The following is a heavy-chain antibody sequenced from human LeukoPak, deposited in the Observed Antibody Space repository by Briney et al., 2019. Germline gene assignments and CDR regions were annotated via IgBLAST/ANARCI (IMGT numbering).Heavy chain of an antibody. J-gene: IGHJ4*02. CDR1: GFALSSYA. CDR2: ISATGGGST. CDR3: AKYAGYCRGGSCYWIDY. D-gene: IGHD2-15*01. V-gene: IGHV3-23*01. Sequence: RSGGSLRLSCAASGFALSSYAMTWVRQAPGKGLEWVSLISATGGGSTHYADSVKGRFTVSRDISTNTLFLQMNSLRAEDTAVYYCAKYAGYCRGGSCYWIDYWGQGTLVTVSS.